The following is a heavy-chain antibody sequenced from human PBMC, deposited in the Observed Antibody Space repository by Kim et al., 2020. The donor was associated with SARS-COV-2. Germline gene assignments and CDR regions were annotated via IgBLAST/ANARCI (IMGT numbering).Heavy chain of an antibody. CDR2: IWYDGSNK. CDR1: GFTFSNYG. J-gene: IGHJ6*02. Sequence: GGSLRLSCAASGFTFSNYGMHWVRQAPGKGLEWVAVIWYDGSNKYFADSVKGRFTISRDISKNTLYLQMNSLRAEDTAVYYCAKDRSVYCSSTNCYSGMDVWGQGTTVTVSS. D-gene: IGHD2-2*01. V-gene: IGHV3-33*06. CDR3: AKDRSVYCSSTNCYSGMDV.